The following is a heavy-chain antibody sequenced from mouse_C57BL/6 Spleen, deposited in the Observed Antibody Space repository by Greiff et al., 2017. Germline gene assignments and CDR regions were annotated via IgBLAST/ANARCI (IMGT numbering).Heavy chain of an antibody. D-gene: IGHD2-5*01. CDR2: ISYDGSN. J-gene: IGHJ1*03. Sequence: EVKLQESGPGLVKPSQYLSLTCSVTGYSITSGYYWNWIRQFPGNKLEWMGYISYDGSNNYNPSLKNRISITRDTSENQFFLKLNSVTTEDTATYYCARVSDSNYWYFDVWGTGTTVTVSS. CDR1: GYSITSGYY. V-gene: IGHV3-6*01. CDR3: ARVSDSNYWYFDV.